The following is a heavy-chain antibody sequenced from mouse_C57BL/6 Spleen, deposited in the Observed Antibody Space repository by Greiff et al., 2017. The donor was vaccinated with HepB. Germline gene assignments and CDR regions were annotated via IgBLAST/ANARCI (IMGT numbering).Heavy chain of an antibody. J-gene: IGHJ4*01. CDR2: ISYSGST. Sequence: EVQRVESGPGMVKPSQSLSLTCTVTGYSITSGYDWHWIRHFPGNKLEWMGYISYSGSTNYNPSLKSRISITHDTSKNHFFLKLNSVTTEDTATYYCARGGTPRAMDYWGQGTSVTVSS. CDR1: GYSITSGYD. CDR3: ARGGTPRAMDY. D-gene: IGHD2-14*01. V-gene: IGHV3-1*01.